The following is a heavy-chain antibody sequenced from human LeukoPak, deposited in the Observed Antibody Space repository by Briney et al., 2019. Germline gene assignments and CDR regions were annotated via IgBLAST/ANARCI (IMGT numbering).Heavy chain of an antibody. J-gene: IGHJ4*02. Sequence: SVKVSCKASGGTFSSYAISWVRQAPGQGLEWMGGIIPIFGTANYAQKFQGRVTITADESTSTAYMELSSLRPEDTAVYYCARDNIAVAGTGPGYFDYWGQGTLVTVSS. CDR2: IIPIFGTA. D-gene: IGHD6-19*01. V-gene: IGHV1-69*01. CDR1: GGTFSSYA. CDR3: ARDNIAVAGTGPGYFDY.